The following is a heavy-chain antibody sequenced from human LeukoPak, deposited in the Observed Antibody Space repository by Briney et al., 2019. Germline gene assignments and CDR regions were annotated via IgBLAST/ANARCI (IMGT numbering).Heavy chain of an antibody. D-gene: IGHD2-2*01. V-gene: IGHV1-69*01. CDR3: ARARNVVERDYYYYMDV. Sequence: SVKVSCKASGGTFSSYAISWVRQAPGQGLEWMGGIIPIFGTANYAQKFQGRATITADESTSTAYMELSSLRSEDTAVYYCARARNVVERDYYYYMDVWGKGTTVTVSS. CDR2: IIPIFGTA. J-gene: IGHJ6*03. CDR1: GGTFSSYA.